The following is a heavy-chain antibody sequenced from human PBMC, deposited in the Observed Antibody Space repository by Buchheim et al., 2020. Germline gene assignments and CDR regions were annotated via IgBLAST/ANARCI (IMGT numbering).Heavy chain of an antibody. Sequence: QVQLVESGGGVVQPGRSLRLSCAASGFTFSSYAMHWVRQAPGKGLEWVAVISYDGSNKYYADYVKGRFTISRNNSKNTLYLKMNSLRAEDTAVYYCARDVNGYDFWSGYFKTYYYGMDVWGQGTT. J-gene: IGHJ6*02. V-gene: IGHV3-30-3*01. D-gene: IGHD3-3*01. CDR1: GFTFSSYA. CDR2: ISYDGSNK. CDR3: ARDVNGYDFWSGYFKTYYYGMDV.